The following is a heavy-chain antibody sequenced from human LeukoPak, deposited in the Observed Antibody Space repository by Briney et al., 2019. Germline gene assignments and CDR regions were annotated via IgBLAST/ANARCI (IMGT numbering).Heavy chain of an antibody. V-gene: IGHV3-53*01. CDR3: ARGVEPLAANTLAY. J-gene: IGHJ4*02. D-gene: IGHD1-14*01. Sequence: PGGSLRLSCAASGFTVITNDMTWVRQAPGKGLEWVSVLYIDGNTKYTNSVQGRFTISTDNSKNTLYLEMNSLSPDDTAVYYCARGVEPLAANTLAYWGQGTLVTVSS. CDR1: GFTVITND. CDR2: LYIDGNT.